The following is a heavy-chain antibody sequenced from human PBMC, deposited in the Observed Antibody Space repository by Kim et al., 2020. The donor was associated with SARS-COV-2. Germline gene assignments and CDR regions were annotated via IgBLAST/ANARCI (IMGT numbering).Heavy chain of an antibody. D-gene: IGHD3-3*01. J-gene: IGHJ4*02. V-gene: IGHV3-48*03. CDR3: ARDTIFGGVGSGY. Sequence: GGSLRLSCAASGFTFSSYEMNWVRQAPGKGLEWVSYISSSGSTIYYADSVKGRFTISRDNAKNSLYLQMNSLRAEDTAVYYCARDTIFGGVGSGYWGQGTLVTVSS. CDR2: ISSSGSTI. CDR1: GFTFSSYE.